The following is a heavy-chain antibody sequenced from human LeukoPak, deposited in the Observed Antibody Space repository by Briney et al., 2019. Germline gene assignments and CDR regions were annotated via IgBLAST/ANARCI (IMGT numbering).Heavy chain of an antibody. CDR1: GFTFSSYS. Sequence: GGSLRLSCAASGFTFSSYSMNWVRQAPGKGLEWVSAISGSGGSTYYADSVKGRFTISRDNSKNTLYLQMNSLRAEDTAVYYCAKVFYGAYYYYYYYMDVWGKGTTVTVSS. CDR2: ISGSGGST. D-gene: IGHD4-17*01. CDR3: AKVFYGAYYYYYYYMDV. J-gene: IGHJ6*03. V-gene: IGHV3-23*01.